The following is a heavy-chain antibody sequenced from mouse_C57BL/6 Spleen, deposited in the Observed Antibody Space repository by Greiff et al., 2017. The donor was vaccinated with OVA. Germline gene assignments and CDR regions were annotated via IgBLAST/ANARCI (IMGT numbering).Heavy chain of an antibody. V-gene: IGHV5-6*01. CDR3: ARQNSSGWYYFDY. J-gene: IGHJ2*01. D-gene: IGHD3-2*02. CDR1: GFTFSSYG. Sequence: EVQGVESGGDLVKPGGSLKLSCAASGFTFSSYGMSWVRQTPDKRLEWVATISSGGSYTHYPDSVKGRFTISRDNAKNTLYLQMSSLKSEDTAMYYCARQNSSGWYYFDYWGQGTTLTVSS. CDR2: ISSGGSYT.